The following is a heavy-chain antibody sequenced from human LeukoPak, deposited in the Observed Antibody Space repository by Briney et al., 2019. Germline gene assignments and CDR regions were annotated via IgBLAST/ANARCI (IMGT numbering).Heavy chain of an antibody. CDR3: GREDRIVLGNDAFDM. CDR1: GFTFSSYG. J-gene: IGHJ3*02. V-gene: IGHV3-23*01. Sequence: GGSLRLFCAVSGFTFSSYGMSWVRQAPGKGLEWVSAISGSGGSTYYADSVKGRFTISRDNSKNTLYLQMNSLRAEDTAVYYCGREDRIVLGNDAFDMWGQGTMVTVSS. CDR2: ISGSGGST. D-gene: IGHD2-8*01.